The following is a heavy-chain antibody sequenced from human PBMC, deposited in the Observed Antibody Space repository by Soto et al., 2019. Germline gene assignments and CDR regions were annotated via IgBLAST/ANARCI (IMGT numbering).Heavy chain of an antibody. Sequence: QVQLVESGGGVIQPGRSLRLSCAASGLTFSLCAMHWVRQAPGKGLEWVAVISYDEKHKFYADSVKGRFSISRDNSGKTLVVQMYILTAEDTAVYYCARGDGTVVAYCGSDCFTYWGQGTLVTVSS. V-gene: IGHV3-30*04. CDR2: ISYDEKHK. D-gene: IGHD2-21*02. J-gene: IGHJ4*02. CDR3: ARGDGTVVAYCGSDCFTY. CDR1: GLTFSLCA.